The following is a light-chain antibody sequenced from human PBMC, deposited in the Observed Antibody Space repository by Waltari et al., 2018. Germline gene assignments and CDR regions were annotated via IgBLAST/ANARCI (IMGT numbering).Light chain of an antibody. CDR1: QSNCSP. CDR3: QQCNSYLLT. V-gene: IGKV1-5*03. CDR2: EAS. Sequence: DIQMTQSPSTLSASVGARVTITGRASQSNCSPWAWQQQKPRKAPKVVIYEASSLESGVPSRFSGSGSGTEFPLTISSLQPDDFATYYCQQCNSYLLTFGGGTKVEIK. J-gene: IGKJ4*01.